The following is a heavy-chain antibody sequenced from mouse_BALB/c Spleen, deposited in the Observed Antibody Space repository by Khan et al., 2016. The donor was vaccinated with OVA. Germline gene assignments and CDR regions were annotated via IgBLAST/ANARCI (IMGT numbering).Heavy chain of an antibody. CDR3: ARQPYDYYSIMDY. J-gene: IGHJ4*01. CDR2: IWSDGGT. CDR1: GFSFTNYG. Sequence: QVQLKESGPGLVAPSQSLSITCTTSGFSFTNYGVHWVRQPPGKGLEWLVVIWSDGGTTYNSALKSRLTISMHNSKSQIFLKMNSLHTDDTAMHFCARQPYDYYSIMDYWGQGTSVTVSS. D-gene: IGHD2-4*01. V-gene: IGHV2-6-1*01.